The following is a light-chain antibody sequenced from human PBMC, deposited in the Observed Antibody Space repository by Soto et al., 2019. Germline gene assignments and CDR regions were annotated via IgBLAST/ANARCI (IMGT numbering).Light chain of an antibody. V-gene: IGKV3-15*01. CDR1: QGVTTN. Sequence: EIVMTQSPVTLSVSPGERATLSCRAGQGVTTNFAWYQQKSGQSPRLLIYDVSSRATGVPSRFSGTGSETDFTLTISGLQSEDSAIYFCQQYNNWPFSFGQGTRLEIK. J-gene: IGKJ5*01. CDR3: QQYNNWPFS. CDR2: DVS.